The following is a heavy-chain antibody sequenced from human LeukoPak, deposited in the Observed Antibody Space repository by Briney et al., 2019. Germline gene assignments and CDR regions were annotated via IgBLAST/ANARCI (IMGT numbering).Heavy chain of an antibody. CDR1: GFTFRSYG. Sequence: GGSLRLSCAASGFTFRSYGMHWVRQAPGKGLEWVAVIWYDGSNKYYADSVKGRFTISRDNSKNTLYLQMNSLRAEDTAVYYCARDSDDYGENWFDPWGQGTLVTVSS. D-gene: IGHD4-17*01. J-gene: IGHJ5*02. CDR2: IWYDGSNK. V-gene: IGHV3-33*01. CDR3: ARDSDDYGENWFDP.